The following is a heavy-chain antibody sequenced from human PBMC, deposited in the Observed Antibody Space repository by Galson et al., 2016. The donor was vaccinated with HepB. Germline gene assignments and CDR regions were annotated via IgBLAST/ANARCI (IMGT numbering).Heavy chain of an antibody. D-gene: IGHD1-7*01. J-gene: IGHJ5*02. CDR2: IYWDDDK. V-gene: IGHV2-5*02. Sequence: PALVKPTQTLTLTCSFSGFSLTTSGEGVGWIRQPPGKAPEWLALIYWDDDKPHSPSLQSRLTVTRDTSKHQVVLTMTNMDPVDTGTNYCAHSLYNWNSLGWFDPRGQGTVVTVSS. CDR3: AHSLYNWNSLGWFDP. CDR1: GFSLTTSGEG.